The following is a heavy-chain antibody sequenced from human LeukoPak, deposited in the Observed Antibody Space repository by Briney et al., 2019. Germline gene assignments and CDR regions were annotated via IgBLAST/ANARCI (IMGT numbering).Heavy chain of an antibody. J-gene: IGHJ3*02. Sequence: PSETLSLTCTVSGGSISSYYWSWIRQPPGMGLEWIGCIYYSGSTNYNPSLKSRVTISVDTSKDQFSLRLTSVTAADTAVYYCARGVYDGIVVVPAAIAVFGAFDIWGQGTMVTVSS. CDR1: GGSISSYY. CDR2: IYYSGST. D-gene: IGHD2-2*01. V-gene: IGHV4-59*01. CDR3: ARGVYDGIVVVPAAIAVFGAFDI.